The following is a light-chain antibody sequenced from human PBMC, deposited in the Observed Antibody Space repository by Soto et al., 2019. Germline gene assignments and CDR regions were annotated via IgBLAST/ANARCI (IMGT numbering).Light chain of an antibody. CDR3: QQRSNWPLLT. Sequence: EIVLTQSTATLSLSPGERATLSCRASQSVSNYLAWYRQKPGQAPRLLIYDASNRATGIPARFSGSGSGTDFTLTISSLEPEDFAVYYCQQRSNWPLLTFGGGTKVIIK. CDR2: DAS. V-gene: IGKV3-11*01. CDR1: QSVSNY. J-gene: IGKJ4*01.